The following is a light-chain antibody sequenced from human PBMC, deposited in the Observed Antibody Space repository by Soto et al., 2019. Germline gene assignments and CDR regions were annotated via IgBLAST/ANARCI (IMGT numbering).Light chain of an antibody. CDR2: VAS. J-gene: IGKJ1*01. Sequence: DIQMTQSPSTLSASVGDRVTITCRASQSISSWLAWYQQKPGKAPKLLIYVASSLESGVPSRFIGSGYGTEFTLTIRSVQPDDFATYYCQQYNSLLETFGQGNKVEIK. V-gene: IGKV1-5*01. CDR1: QSISSW. CDR3: QQYNSLLET.